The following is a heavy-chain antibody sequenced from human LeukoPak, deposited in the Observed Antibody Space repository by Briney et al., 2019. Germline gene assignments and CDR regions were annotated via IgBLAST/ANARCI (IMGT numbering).Heavy chain of an antibody. D-gene: IGHD1-26*01. V-gene: IGHV3-53*01. CDR1: GFTFSRYW. J-gene: IGHJ3*02. Sequence: HPGGSLRLSCVASGFTFSRYWMSWVRQAPGKGLEWVSIIYSGGSTFYADSVKGRFTISRDNSKNTLYLQMNSLRAEDTAVYYCARGGSYLSAFDIWGQGTMVTVSS. CDR2: IYSGGST. CDR3: ARGGSYLSAFDI.